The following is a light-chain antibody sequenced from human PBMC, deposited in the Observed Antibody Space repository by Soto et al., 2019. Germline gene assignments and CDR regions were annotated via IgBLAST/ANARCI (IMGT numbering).Light chain of an antibody. Sequence: AIQLTQSPSSLSASVGDRVTITCRASQGISSALAWYQQKPGKAPKLLLYDASSLESGVPSRFSGSGSGTDFTLTISSLQPEDFATYYCQQFNSYLITFGRGTRLEIK. CDR3: QQFNSYLIT. V-gene: IGKV1-13*02. CDR1: QGISSA. J-gene: IGKJ5*01. CDR2: DAS.